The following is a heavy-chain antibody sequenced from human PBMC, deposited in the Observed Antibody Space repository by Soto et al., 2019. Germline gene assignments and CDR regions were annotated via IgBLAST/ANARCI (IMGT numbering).Heavy chain of an antibody. V-gene: IGHV3-9*01. D-gene: IGHD3-22*01. Sequence: PGGSLRLSCAASGFRFEDYVMHWVRQRPGKGLEWVSGISGSSGAIEYADSVKGRFTISRDNAKNAFYLQMTSLREEDTALYFCAKDYGNYYWFEYWGQGTLVTVSS. J-gene: IGHJ4*02. CDR1: GFRFEDYV. CDR3: AKDYGNYYWFEY. CDR2: ISGSSGAI.